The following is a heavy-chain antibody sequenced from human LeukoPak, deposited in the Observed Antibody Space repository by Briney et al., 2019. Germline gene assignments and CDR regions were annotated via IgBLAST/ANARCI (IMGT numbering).Heavy chain of an antibody. V-gene: IGHV4-59*01. CDR3: ARGPGESYFDY. CDR2: IYNSGST. CDR1: GGSISSYY. D-gene: IGHD3-10*01. J-gene: IGHJ4*02. Sequence: PSETLSLTSTVSGGSISSYYWSWIRQPPGKGLEWIAYIYNSGSTNHNPSLKSRVAISVDTSKNQFSLKLSSVTAADTAMYYCARGPGESYFDYWGQGTLVTVSP.